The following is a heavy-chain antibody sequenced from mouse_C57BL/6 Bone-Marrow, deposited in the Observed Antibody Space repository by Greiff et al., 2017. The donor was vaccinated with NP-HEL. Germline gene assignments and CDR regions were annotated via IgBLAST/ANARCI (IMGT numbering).Heavy chain of an antibody. V-gene: IGHV1-69*01. Sequence: QVQLKQPGAELVMPGASVKLSCKASGYTFTSYWLHWVKQRPGQGLEWIGEIDPSDSYTNYNQKFKGKSTLTVDKSSSTAYMQLSSLTSEDSAVYYCAREGNYFDYWGQGTTLTVSS. J-gene: IGHJ2*01. CDR1: GYTFTSYW. CDR2: IDPSDSYT. CDR3: AREGNYFDY.